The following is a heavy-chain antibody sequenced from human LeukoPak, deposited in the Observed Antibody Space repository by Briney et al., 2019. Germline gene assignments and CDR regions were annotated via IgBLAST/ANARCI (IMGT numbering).Heavy chain of an antibody. Sequence: PGGSLRLSCTASGFTFGDYAMSWFRQAPGKGLEWEGFIRSKAYGGTTEYAASVKGRFTISRDDSKSIAYLQMNSLKTEDTAVYYCTRDRYPRGYSYGDFDYWGQGTLVTVSS. CDR1: GFTFGDYA. J-gene: IGHJ4*02. CDR3: TRDRYPRGYSYGDFDY. V-gene: IGHV3-49*03. D-gene: IGHD5-18*01. CDR2: IRSKAYGGTT.